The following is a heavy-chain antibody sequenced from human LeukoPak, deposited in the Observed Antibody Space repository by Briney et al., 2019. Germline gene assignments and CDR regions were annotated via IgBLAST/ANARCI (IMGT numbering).Heavy chain of an antibody. Sequence: GGSLRLSCAASGFTFSSYEMNCVRQAPGEGLEWVSYISSIGSTIYYADSVKGRFTISRDHAKNSLYLQMNSLRAEDTAVYYCAELGITMIGGVWGKGPRSPSPQ. CDR2: ISSIGSTI. CDR1: GFTFSSYE. D-gene: IGHD3-10*02. V-gene: IGHV3-48*03. CDR3: AELGITMIGGV. J-gene: IGHJ6*04.